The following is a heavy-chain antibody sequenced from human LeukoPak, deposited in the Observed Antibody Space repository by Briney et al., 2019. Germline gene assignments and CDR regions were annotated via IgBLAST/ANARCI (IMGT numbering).Heavy chain of an antibody. V-gene: IGHV3-48*03. CDR1: GFTFSSYE. CDR3: ARDQYVWGSYRQSFDY. D-gene: IGHD3-16*02. J-gene: IGHJ4*02. Sequence: PGGSPRLSCAASGFTFSSYEMNWVRQAPGKGLEWVSYISSSGSTIYYADSVKGRFTISRDNAKNSLYLQMNSLRAEDTAVYYYARDQYVWGSYRQSFDYWGQGTLVTVSS. CDR2: ISSSGSTI.